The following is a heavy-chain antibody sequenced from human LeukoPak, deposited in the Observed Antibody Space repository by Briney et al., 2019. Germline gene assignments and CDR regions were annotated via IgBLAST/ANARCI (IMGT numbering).Heavy chain of an antibody. CDR2: INNSGST. CDR3: ARQSRGSSSSRDYFDY. D-gene: IGHD6-6*01. CDR1: GGSISSSTYY. V-gene: IGHV4-39*01. Sequence: KPSETLSLTCTVSGGSISSSTYYWGWIRQPPGKGLEWIGSINNSGSTYYNPSLKSRVTISVDTSNNHFSLNLRSVTAADTAVYYCARQSRGSSSSRDYFDYWGQGTLVTVSS. J-gene: IGHJ4*02.